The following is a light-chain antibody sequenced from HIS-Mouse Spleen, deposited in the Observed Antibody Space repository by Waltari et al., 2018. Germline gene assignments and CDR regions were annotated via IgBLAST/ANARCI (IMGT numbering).Light chain of an antibody. J-gene: IGLJ1*01. CDR3: SSYTSSSTYV. CDR1: SSDVGGYNY. V-gene: IGLV2-14*03. CDR2: DVS. Sequence: QSALTQPASVSGSPGQSITISCTGTSSDVGGYNYVPWSQQHPGKAPKLMIYDVSNRPSGVSNRFSGSKSGNTASLTISGLQAEDEADYYCSSYTSSSTYVFGTGTKVTVL.